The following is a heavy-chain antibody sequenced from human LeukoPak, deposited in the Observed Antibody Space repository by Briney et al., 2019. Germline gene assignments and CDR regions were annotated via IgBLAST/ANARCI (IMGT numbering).Heavy chain of an antibody. J-gene: IGHJ3*02. CDR1: GYSFTSYW. V-gene: IGHV5-51*01. D-gene: IGHD6-19*01. CDR2: IYPGDSDT. CDR3: ARQSGQWLDNDAFDI. Sequence: GESLKISCEGSGYSFTSYWIGWVRQMPGKGLEWMGIIYPGDSDTRYSPSFQGQVTISADKSISTAYLQWSSLKASDTAMYYCARQSGQWLDNDAFDIWGQGTMVTVSS.